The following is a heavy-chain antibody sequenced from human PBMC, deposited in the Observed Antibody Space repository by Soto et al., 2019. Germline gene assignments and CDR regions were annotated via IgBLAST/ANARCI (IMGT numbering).Heavy chain of an antibody. Sequence: PWGSLRLSCADSVFTFNNYGMHWVRQTPGKGLQWVAVISYDGSSKNYAESVKGRFFISRDKFKNTVYLHMNSLRAEDTALYYCAKDYLGSSNVFDVWGRGTVVTFSS. D-gene: IGHD1-26*01. CDR1: VFTFNNYG. CDR2: ISYDGSSK. V-gene: IGHV3-30*18. CDR3: AKDYLGSSNVFDV. J-gene: IGHJ3*01.